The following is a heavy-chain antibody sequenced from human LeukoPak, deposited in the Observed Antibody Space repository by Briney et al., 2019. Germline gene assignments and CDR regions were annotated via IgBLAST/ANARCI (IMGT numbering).Heavy chain of an antibody. J-gene: IGHJ5*02. Sequence: PSETLSLTCTVSGGSISSYYWSWIRQPAGKGLEWIGRIYTSGSTNYNPSLKSRVTMSVDTSKNQFSLKLSSVTAADTAVYYCARDVDYCSGGSCYRGWFDPWGQGTLVTVSS. V-gene: IGHV4-4*07. D-gene: IGHD2-15*01. CDR2: IYTSGST. CDR1: GGSISSYY. CDR3: ARDVDYCSGGSCYRGWFDP.